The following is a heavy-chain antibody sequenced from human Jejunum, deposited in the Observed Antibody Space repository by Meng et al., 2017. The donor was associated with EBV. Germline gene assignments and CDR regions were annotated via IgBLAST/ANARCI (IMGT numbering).Heavy chain of an antibody. D-gene: IGHD1-26*01. Sequence: QGQPQAAGPGLAKPAEPLSLTCTVSGGSISSSSYYWGLIRPPRGRGVEWIGTYYNSGSTYYNPSLKSRVTISVDTSKNQFSLKLISVTAADTAEYYCARQGPSGRTFDYWGQGTLVTVSS. CDR3: ARQGPSGRTFDY. CDR1: GGSISSSSYY. CDR2: YYNSGST. J-gene: IGHJ4*02. V-gene: IGHV4-39*01.